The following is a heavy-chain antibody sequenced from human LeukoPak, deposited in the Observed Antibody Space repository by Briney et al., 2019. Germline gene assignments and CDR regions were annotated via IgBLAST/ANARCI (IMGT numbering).Heavy chain of an antibody. J-gene: IGHJ4*02. V-gene: IGHV1-69*13. D-gene: IGHD3-10*01. CDR3: ARARYYYGSGNYYIWWDY. CDR1: GGTFSSYA. CDR2: IIPIFGTA. Sequence: ASVKVSCKASGGTFSSYAISWVRQAPGQGLEWMGGIIPIFGTANYAQKFQGRVTITADESTSTAYMELSSLRAEDTAVYYCARARYYYGSGNYYIWWDYWGQGTLVTVSS.